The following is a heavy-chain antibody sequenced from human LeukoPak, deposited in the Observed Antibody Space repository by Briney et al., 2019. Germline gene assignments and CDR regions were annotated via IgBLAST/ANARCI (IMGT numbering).Heavy chain of an antibody. J-gene: IGHJ4*02. CDR3: ARVIPTYYGSGSPDY. CDR1: GFKFDDYG. Sequence: PGGSLRLSCTASGFKFDDYGMTWVRQAPGKGLEWVSDINWNGDSRGYAHSVRGRFTIYRDNSKNSLYLQMNSLRVEDTAVYYCARVIPTYYGSGSPDYWGQGTLVTVSS. V-gene: IGHV3-20*04. CDR2: INWNGDSR. D-gene: IGHD3-10*01.